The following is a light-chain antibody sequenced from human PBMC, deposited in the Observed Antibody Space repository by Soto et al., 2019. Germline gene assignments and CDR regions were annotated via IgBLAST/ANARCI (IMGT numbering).Light chain of an antibody. CDR2: KAS. CDR1: QNIGSW. J-gene: IGKJ2*01. Sequence: DIQMTQSPSTLSASVGDRVTISCRASQNIGSWLAWYQQRPGKAPNLLIYKASSLESGVSSRFSGSGSGTEFTLTITSLQPDDFASYYCQHYNSYPYTFGEGTKLEIK. V-gene: IGKV1-5*03. CDR3: QHYNSYPYT.